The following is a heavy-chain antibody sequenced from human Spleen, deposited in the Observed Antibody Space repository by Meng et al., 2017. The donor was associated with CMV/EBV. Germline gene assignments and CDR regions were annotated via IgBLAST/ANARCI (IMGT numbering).Heavy chain of an antibody. Sequence: QVQLVQSGAEVKKPGASVKVSCKASGYTFTGYYMHWVRQAPGQGLEWMGWINPNSGGTNYAQKFQGRVTISRDNSKNTLYLQMNSLRAEDTAVYYCAKIQFPIYDSSGYDYWGQGTLVTVSS. J-gene: IGHJ4*02. CDR3: AKIQFPIYDSSGYDY. CDR1: GYTFTGYY. V-gene: IGHV1-2*02. CDR2: INPNSGGT. D-gene: IGHD3-22*01.